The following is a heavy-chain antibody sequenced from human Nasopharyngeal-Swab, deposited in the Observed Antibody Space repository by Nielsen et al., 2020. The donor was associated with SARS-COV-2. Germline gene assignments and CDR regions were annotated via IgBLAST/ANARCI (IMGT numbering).Heavy chain of an antibody. D-gene: IGHD3-10*02. Sequence: WIRQPPGKGLEWVAVIWYDGTNEDYVDSVKGRFTISRDNSKNTLYLQMNSLRAEDTAVYYCARGGVSGTYVFLDSWGQGTLVTVSS. V-gene: IGHV3-33*01. CDR2: IWYDGTNE. J-gene: IGHJ4*02. CDR3: ARGGVSGTYVFLDS.